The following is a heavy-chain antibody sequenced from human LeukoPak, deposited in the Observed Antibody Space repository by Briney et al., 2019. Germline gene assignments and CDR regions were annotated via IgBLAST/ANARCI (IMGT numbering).Heavy chain of an antibody. CDR2: INHSGST. D-gene: IGHD3-3*01. CDR3: SRLGRYDFWSGYSYYYYYYMDV. J-gene: IGHJ6*03. V-gene: IGHV4-34*01. CDR1: GGSFSGYY. Sequence: SETLSLTCAVYGGSFSGYYWSWIRQPPGKGLEWIGEINHSGSTNYNPSLKSRVTISVDMSKNQFSLKLSSVTAADTAVYYCSRLGRYDFWSGYSYYYYYYMDVWGKGTTVTVSS.